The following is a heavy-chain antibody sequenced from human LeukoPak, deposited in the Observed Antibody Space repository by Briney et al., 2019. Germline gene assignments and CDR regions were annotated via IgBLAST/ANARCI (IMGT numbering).Heavy chain of an antibody. CDR1: GFTLSSYW. V-gene: IGHV3-74*01. D-gene: IGHD3-22*01. CDR2: IKSDGRT. Sequence: PGGSLRPSCAASGFTLSSYWMHWVRQAPGKGLVWVSRIKSDGRTNYADSVKGRFTISRDNAKNTVSLQMNSLRAEDKGVYYCARAPSEIGGYYPEYFQHWGQGTLVIVSS. CDR3: ARAPSEIGGYYPEYFQH. J-gene: IGHJ1*01.